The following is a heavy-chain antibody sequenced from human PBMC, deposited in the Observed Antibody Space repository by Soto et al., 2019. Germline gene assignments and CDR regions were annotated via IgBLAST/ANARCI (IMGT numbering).Heavy chain of an antibody. V-gene: IGHV1-69*06. CDR2: IIPIFGTA. CDR1: GGTFSSYA. CDR3: ARTRITMFRGVSGYYYGMDV. D-gene: IGHD3-10*01. J-gene: IGHJ6*02. Sequence: QVQLVQSGAEVKKPGSSVKVSCKASGGTFSSYAISWVRQAPGQGLEWMGGIIPIFGTANYAQKFQGRVTITADNSTSTAYMELSSLRSEDTAVYYCARTRITMFRGVSGYYYGMDVWGQGTTVTVSS.